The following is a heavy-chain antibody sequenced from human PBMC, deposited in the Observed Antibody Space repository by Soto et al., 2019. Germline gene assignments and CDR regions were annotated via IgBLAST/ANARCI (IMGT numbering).Heavy chain of an antibody. Sequence: GASVKVSCKASGYTFTSYDINLVRQATGQGLEYLGWMNPNSGNTGYVQKFQGRVTMTRDTSTSTAYMELSSLRSEDTAVYYCAVGVEWFEPWGQGTLVTVSS. CDR2: MNPNSGNT. CDR1: GYTFTSYD. D-gene: IGHD4-17*01. CDR3: AVGVEWFEP. V-gene: IGHV1-8*01. J-gene: IGHJ5*02.